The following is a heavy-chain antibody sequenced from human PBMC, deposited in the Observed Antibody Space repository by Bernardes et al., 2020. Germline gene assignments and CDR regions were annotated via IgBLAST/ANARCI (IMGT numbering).Heavy chain of an antibody. CDR1: GFTFKNYA. V-gene: IGHV3-23*01. Sequence: GESLRLSCAAFGFTFKNYAMTWVRQAPGKGLEWVSSISGSGITTYYADSVKGRFTISRDNSKDMLYLQMNGLRADDTAIYYCAKDWADVYNYDDFDYWGQGTLVTVSS. J-gene: IGHJ4*02. CDR3: AKDWADVYNYDDFDY. D-gene: IGHD3-16*01. CDR2: ISGSGITT.